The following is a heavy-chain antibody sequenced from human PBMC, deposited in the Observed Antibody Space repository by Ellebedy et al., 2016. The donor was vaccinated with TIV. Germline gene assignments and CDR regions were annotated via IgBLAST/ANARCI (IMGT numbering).Heavy chain of an antibody. CDR3: ATGWTPVGYFDS. CDR1: GFTFGDYG. Sequence: GGSLRLSCSASGFTFGDYGMSWVRQAPGKGLEWVSGISWNGDTTSYADSVKGRFTISRDNAKNSLYLQMNSLRVEDTALYYCATGWTPVGYFDSWGQGTLVTVSS. J-gene: IGHJ4*02. D-gene: IGHD4-23*01. V-gene: IGHV3-20*04. CDR2: ISWNGDTT.